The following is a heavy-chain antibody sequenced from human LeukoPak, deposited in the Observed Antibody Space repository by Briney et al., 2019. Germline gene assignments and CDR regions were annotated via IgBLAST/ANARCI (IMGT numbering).Heavy chain of an antibody. CDR1: GFTFSSYE. Sequence: PGGSLRLSCAASGFTFSSYEMNWVRQAPGKGLEWVSYISSSGSTIYYADSVKGRFTISRDNAKNSLYLQMNSLRAEDAAVYYCARKGTCSSTSCHPRDYYYYGMDVWGQGTTVTVSS. CDR2: ISSSGSTI. J-gene: IGHJ6*02. D-gene: IGHD2-2*01. V-gene: IGHV3-48*03. CDR3: ARKGTCSSTSCHPRDYYYYGMDV.